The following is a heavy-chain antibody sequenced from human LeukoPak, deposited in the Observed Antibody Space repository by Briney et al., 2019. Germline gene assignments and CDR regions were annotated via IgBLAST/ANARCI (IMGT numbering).Heavy chain of an antibody. CDR1: GGSISSYY. Sequence: SETLSLTCTVSGGSISSYYWSWIRQPAGKGLEWIGRIYTSGSTNYNPSLKCRVTMSVDTSKSQFSLKLSSVTAADTAVYYCARAPQGVAAANYFDYWGQGTLVTVSS. J-gene: IGHJ4*02. CDR3: ARAPQGVAAANYFDY. CDR2: IYTSGST. D-gene: IGHD2-15*01. V-gene: IGHV4-4*07.